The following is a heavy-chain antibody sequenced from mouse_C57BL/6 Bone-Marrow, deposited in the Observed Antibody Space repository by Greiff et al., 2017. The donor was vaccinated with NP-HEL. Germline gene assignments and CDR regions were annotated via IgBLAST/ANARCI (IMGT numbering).Heavy chain of an antibody. Sequence: EVMLVESGGGLVQPGGSMKLSCVASGFTFSNYWMNWVRQSPEEGLEWVAQIRLKSDHYATHYAESVKGRFTISRDDSKSCVYLQMSYIRAEDTGMYYCAGGGSYYDWLLAYWGQGTLVTVSA. V-gene: IGHV6-3*01. CDR3: AGGGSYYDWLLAY. D-gene: IGHD2-4*01. CDR1: GFTFSNYW. CDR2: IRLKSDHYAT. J-gene: IGHJ3*01.